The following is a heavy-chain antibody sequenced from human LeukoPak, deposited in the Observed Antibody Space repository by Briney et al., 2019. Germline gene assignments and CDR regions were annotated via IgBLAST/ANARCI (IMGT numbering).Heavy chain of an antibody. J-gene: IGHJ6*03. CDR3: AKDKKYQLLRYMDV. Sequence: PGRPLRLSCAASGFTFDDYAMHWVRQAPGKGLEWVSGISWNSGSIGYADSVKGRFTISRDNAKNSLYLQMNSLRAEDTALYYCAKDKKYQLLRYMDVWGKGTTVTVSS. CDR1: GFTFDDYA. D-gene: IGHD2-2*01. V-gene: IGHV3-9*01. CDR2: ISWNSGSI.